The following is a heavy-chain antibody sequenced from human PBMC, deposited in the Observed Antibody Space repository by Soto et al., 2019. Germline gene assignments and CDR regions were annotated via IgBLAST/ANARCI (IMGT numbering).Heavy chain of an antibody. CDR2: IKQDGSEK. J-gene: IGHJ4*02. CDR1: GFTFSSYW. V-gene: IGHV3-7*01. D-gene: IGHD3-22*01. Sequence: EVQLVESGGGLVQPGGSLRLSCAASGFTFSSYWMSRVRQAPGKGLEWVANIKQDGSEKYYVDSVKGRFTISRDNAKNSRYLQMNSLRAEDTAVYYCARXPRDYYDIPVWDYFDYWGQGTLVTVSS. CDR3: ARXPRDYYDIPVWDYFDY.